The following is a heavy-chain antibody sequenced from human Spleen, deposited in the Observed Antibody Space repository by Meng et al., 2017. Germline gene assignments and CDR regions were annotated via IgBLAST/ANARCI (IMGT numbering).Heavy chain of an antibody. CDR1: GYTFADYG. J-gene: IGHJ4*02. V-gene: IGHV1-18*01. CDR3: VTRGNPYLNC. CDR2: INTYTGKT. Sequence: QGQLVQSGAEVKKPGASVKVSCKASGYTFADYGITWVRQAPGQGLEWMGWINTYTGKTDYAQKFQGRVTLTTDTFTSTAYMELRSLRSDDTAVYYCVTRGNPYLNCWGQGTLVTVAS.